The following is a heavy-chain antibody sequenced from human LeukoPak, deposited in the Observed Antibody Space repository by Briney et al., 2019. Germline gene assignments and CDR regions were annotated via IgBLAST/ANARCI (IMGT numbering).Heavy chain of an antibody. D-gene: IGHD6-13*01. CDR3: ARAPWKSSSWYYLDY. Sequence: ASVKVSCKASGGTFSSYAISWARQAPGQGLEWMGGIIPIFGTANYAQKFQGRVTITADKSTSTAYMELSSLRSEDTAVYYCARAPWKSSSWYYLDYWGQGTLVTVSS. CDR1: GGTFSSYA. CDR2: IIPIFGTA. J-gene: IGHJ4*02. V-gene: IGHV1-69*06.